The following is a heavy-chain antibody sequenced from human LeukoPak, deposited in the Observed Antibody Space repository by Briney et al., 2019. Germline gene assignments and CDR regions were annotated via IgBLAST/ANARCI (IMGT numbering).Heavy chain of an antibody. CDR3: AKDMSYYDSSGYYYGGYLDY. J-gene: IGHJ4*02. V-gene: IGHV3-23*01. Sequence: GGSLRLSCAASGFTFSSYAMSWVRQAPGKGLEWVSAISGSGGSTYYADSVKGRFTISRDNSKNTLYLQMNSLRAEDTAVYYCAKDMSYYDSSGYYYGGYLDYWGQGTLVTVSS. CDR1: GFTFSSYA. D-gene: IGHD3-22*01. CDR2: ISGSGGST.